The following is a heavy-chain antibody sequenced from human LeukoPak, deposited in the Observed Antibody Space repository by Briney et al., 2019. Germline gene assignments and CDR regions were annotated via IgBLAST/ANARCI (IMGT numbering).Heavy chain of an antibody. CDR3: ARSSYCGGDCTSNPRSWYFDL. Sequence: GESLKISCKGSGYSFTSYWIGWVRQMPGKGLEWMGIIYPGDSDTRYSPSFRGQVTISADKSISTAYLQWSSLKASDTAMYYCARSSYCGGDCTSNPRSWYFDLWGRGTLVTVSS. V-gene: IGHV5-51*01. CDR1: GYSFTSYW. CDR2: IYPGDSDT. J-gene: IGHJ2*01. D-gene: IGHD2-21*02.